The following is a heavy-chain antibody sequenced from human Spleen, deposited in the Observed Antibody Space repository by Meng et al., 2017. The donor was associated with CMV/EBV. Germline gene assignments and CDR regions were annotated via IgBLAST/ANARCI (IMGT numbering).Heavy chain of an antibody. J-gene: IGHJ6*02. CDR3: ARDLRYLPKDYYYGMDV. CDR1: GYTFTGYY. Sequence: ASVKVSCKASGYTFTGYYMHWVRQAPGQGLEWMGWINPNIGGTNYAQKFQGRVTMTRDTSISTAYMELSRLRSDDTAVYYCARDLRYLPKDYYYGMDVWGQGTTVTVSS. CDR2: INPNIGGT. V-gene: IGHV1-2*02. D-gene: IGHD1-1*01.